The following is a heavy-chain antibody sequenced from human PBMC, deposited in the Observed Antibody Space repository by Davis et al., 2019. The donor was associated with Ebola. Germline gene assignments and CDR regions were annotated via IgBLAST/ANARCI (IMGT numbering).Heavy chain of an antibody. CDR3: ARRRDGYNYLYFDL. J-gene: IGHJ2*01. D-gene: IGHD5-24*01. CDR2: LYSSGNI. V-gene: IGHV4-39*01. CDR1: GASISSTNYY. Sequence: MPSETLSLTCTVSGASISSTNYYWGWIRQPPGKGLEWIGSLYSSGNIYYSPSLKSRVTTSADTSKNQFSLKLSSVTAADTAMYYCARRRDGYNYLYFDLWGRGTLVTVSS.